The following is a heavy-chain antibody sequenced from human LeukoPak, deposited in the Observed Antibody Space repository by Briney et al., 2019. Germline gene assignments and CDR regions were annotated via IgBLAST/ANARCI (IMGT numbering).Heavy chain of an antibody. CDR3: ARGTGTSYY. CDR2: ISSGSSAI. Sequence: GGSLRLSCAASGFTFSSYSMTWVRQAPGKGLEWVSIISSGSSAIFSADALKGRFTISRDDAKNLLYLDMNSLRAEDTAVYYCARGTGTSYYWGQGTLVTVSS. J-gene: IGHJ4*02. V-gene: IGHV3-21*01. CDR1: GFTFSSYS. D-gene: IGHD1-7*01.